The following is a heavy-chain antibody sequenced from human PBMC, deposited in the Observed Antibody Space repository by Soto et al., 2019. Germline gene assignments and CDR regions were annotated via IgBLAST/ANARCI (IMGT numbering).Heavy chain of an antibody. Sequence: SETLSLTCAVYGGSFSGYYWSWIRQPPGKGLEWIGEINHSGSTNYNPSLKSRVTISVDTSKNQFSLKLSSVTAADTAVYYCASNHYYGSGSYDYWGQGTLVTVSS. D-gene: IGHD3-10*01. CDR2: INHSGST. J-gene: IGHJ4*02. V-gene: IGHV4-34*01. CDR1: GGSFSGYY. CDR3: ASNHYYGSGSYDY.